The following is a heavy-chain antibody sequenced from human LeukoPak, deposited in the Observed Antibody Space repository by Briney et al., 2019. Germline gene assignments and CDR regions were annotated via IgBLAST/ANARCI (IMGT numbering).Heavy chain of an antibody. CDR2: MNPNSGNT. D-gene: IGHD6-6*01. CDR3: ARGGSSSTLDY. J-gene: IGHJ4*02. V-gene: IGHV1-8*03. CDR1: GYTFTSYD. Sequence: ASVKVSCEASGYTFTSYDINWVRQATGHGLEWMGWMNPNSGNTGYAQKFQGRVTITRNTSISTAYMELSSLRSEDTAVYYCARGGSSSTLDYWGQGTLVTVSS.